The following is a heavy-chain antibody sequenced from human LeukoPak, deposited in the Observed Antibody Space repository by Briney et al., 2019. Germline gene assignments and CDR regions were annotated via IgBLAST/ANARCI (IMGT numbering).Heavy chain of an antibody. V-gene: IGHV1-2*06. CDR1: GYTFTGYY. Sequence: ASVKVSCKASGYTFTGYYMHWVRQAPGQGLEWMGRINPNSGGTNYAQEFQGRVTMTRDTSISTAYMELSRLRSDDTAVYYCARVGYSSSSGFGDPYYYYYGMDVWGQGTTVTVSS. CDR3: ARVGYSSSSGFGDPYYYYYGMDV. D-gene: IGHD6-13*01. CDR2: INPNSGGT. J-gene: IGHJ6*02.